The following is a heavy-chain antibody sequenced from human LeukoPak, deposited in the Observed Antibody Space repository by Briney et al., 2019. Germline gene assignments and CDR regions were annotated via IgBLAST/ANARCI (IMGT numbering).Heavy chain of an antibody. J-gene: IGHJ4*02. D-gene: IGHD3-3*01. CDR1: GYTFTSYG. CDR2: ISAYNGNT. Sequence: ASVKVSCKASGYTFTSYGISWVRQAPGQGLECMGWISAYNGNTNYVQKLQGRVTMTTDTSTSTAYMELRSLRSDDTAVYYCARGVRMITIFGVVMGYFDYWGQGTLVTVSS. CDR3: ARGVRMITIFGVVMGYFDY. V-gene: IGHV1-18*01.